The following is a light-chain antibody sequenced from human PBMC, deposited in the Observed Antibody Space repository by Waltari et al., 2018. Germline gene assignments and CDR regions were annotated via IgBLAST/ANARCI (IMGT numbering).Light chain of an antibody. J-gene: IGKJ2*01. CDR2: GAS. CDR1: QSVTTN. V-gene: IGKV3-15*01. Sequence: EIVMTQSPATLSVSPGERAILSCRASQSVTTNLAWYQQKPGQAPRVLIYGASTRATDIPARFSGSGSGTEFTLTISSLQSEDFAVYYCHQYNDGPPFNFGQGTKLEIK. CDR3: HQYNDGPPFN.